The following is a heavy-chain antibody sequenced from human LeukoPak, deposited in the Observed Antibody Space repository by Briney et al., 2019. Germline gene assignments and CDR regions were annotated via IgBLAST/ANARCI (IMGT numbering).Heavy chain of an antibody. Sequence: GGSLRLSCAASGFTFSSYSMNWVRQAPGKGLEWVSSISSSSSYIYYADSVKGRFTISRDNAKNSLYLQMNSLRAEDTAVYYCARSGVRGARYYFDYWGQGTLVTVSS. CDR3: ARSGVRGARYYFDY. D-gene: IGHD3-10*01. J-gene: IGHJ4*02. V-gene: IGHV3-21*01. CDR2: ISSSSSYI. CDR1: GFTFSSYS.